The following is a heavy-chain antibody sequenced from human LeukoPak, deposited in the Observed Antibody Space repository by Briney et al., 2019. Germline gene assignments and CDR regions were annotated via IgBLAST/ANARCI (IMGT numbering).Heavy chain of an antibody. CDR1: AFTFSRSA. Sequence: PGGSLRLSCAASAFTFSRSAMSWVRQAPGRGLEWVSVIYSGGSTYYADSVKGRFTISRDNSKNTLFLQMNSLRAGDTAVYYCARGTVTMVDYWGQGTLVTVSS. CDR3: ARGTVTMVDY. D-gene: IGHD3-10*01. CDR2: IYSGGST. J-gene: IGHJ4*02. V-gene: IGHV3-66*01.